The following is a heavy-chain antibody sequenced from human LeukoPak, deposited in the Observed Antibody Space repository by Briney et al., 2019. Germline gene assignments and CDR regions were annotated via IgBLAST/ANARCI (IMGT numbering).Heavy chain of an antibody. CDR1: GFNFSRHS. CDR2: ISSSGSTI. CDR3: ARFDYGGNFSFDY. V-gene: IGHV3-48*04. J-gene: IGHJ4*02. D-gene: IGHD4-23*01. Sequence: GGSLRLSCAASGFNFSRHSMNWVRQAPGKGLEWVSYISSSGSTIYYADSVKGRFTISRDNAKNSLYLQMNSLRAEDTAVYYCARFDYGGNFSFDYWGQGTLVTVS.